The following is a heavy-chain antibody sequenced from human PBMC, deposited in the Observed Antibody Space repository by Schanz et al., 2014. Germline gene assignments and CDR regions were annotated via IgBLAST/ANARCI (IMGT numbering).Heavy chain of an antibody. CDR3: ARDGGRDGYNLAFDV. V-gene: IGHV3-23*01. CDR1: GFTFSNYA. Sequence: EVQLLESGGGLVQPGGSLRLSCAASGFTFSNYAMNWVRQAPGKGLKWVSGIRGSGGSTYYADSVKGRFTISRDNSKNTLYLRMNSLRAEDTAVYFCARDGGRDGYNLAFDVWGQGTLVTVSS. J-gene: IGHJ3*01. D-gene: IGHD5-12*01. CDR2: IRGSGGST.